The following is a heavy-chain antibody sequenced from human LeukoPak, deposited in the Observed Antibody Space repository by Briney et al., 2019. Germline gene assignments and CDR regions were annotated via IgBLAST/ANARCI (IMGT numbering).Heavy chain of an antibody. CDR3: ARDLFRTTSHDAFDI. CDR2: ISSSGSTI. J-gene: IGHJ3*02. V-gene: IGHV3-11*04. CDR1: GFTFSDYY. Sequence: GGSLRLSCAASGFTFSDYYMSWIRQAPGKGLEWVSYISSSGSTIYYADSVKGRFTISRDNAKNSLYLQMNSLRAEDTAVYYCARDLFRTTSHDAFDIWGQGTMVTVSS. D-gene: IGHD1-7*01.